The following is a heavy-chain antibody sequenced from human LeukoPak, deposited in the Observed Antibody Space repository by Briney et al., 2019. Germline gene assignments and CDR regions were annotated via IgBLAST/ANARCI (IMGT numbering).Heavy chain of an antibody. D-gene: IGHD3-16*01. CDR3: ARGGRDGYLDY. V-gene: IGHV7-4-1*02. J-gene: IGHJ4*02. Sequence: ASVKVSCKASGYIFTSYAMNWVRQAPGQGLEWMGFIDTNTGHPAYAQGFTGRFVFSLDTSVSTAYLQISGLKAEDTAVYYCARGGRDGYLDYWGQGTLVTVSS. CDR2: IDTNTGHP. CDR1: GYIFTSYA.